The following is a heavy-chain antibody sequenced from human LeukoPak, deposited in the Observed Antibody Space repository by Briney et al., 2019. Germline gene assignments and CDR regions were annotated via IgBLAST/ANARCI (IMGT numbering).Heavy chain of an antibody. CDR1: NYSISRGYY. Sequence: SETLSLTCSVSNYSISRGYYWGWIRQSPGKRLEWIGNVYHSGSTHYNPSLENRISMSADPSKNQFSLRLSSVTTADTAVYYCARVLGSVGYFEYWGQGILVSVAS. CDR2: VYHSGST. V-gene: IGHV4-38-2*02. CDR3: ARVLGSVGYFEY. J-gene: IGHJ4*02. D-gene: IGHD2-15*01.